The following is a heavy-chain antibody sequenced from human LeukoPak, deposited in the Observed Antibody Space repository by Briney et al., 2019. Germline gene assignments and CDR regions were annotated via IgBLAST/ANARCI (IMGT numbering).Heavy chain of an antibody. D-gene: IGHD6-13*01. Sequence: PSETLSLTCTVSGGSISSYYWSWIRQPPGKGLEWIGYIYYSGSTTYNPSLKSRVTISVDTSKNQFSLKLSSVTAADTAVYYCARDMYGYSSRTYYFDYWGQGTLVTVSS. CDR2: IYYSGST. CDR1: GGSISSYY. J-gene: IGHJ4*02. V-gene: IGHV4-59*12. CDR3: ARDMYGYSSRTYYFDY.